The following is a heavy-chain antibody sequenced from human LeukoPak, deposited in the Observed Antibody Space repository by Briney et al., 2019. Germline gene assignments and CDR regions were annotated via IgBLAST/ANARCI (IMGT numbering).Heavy chain of an antibody. D-gene: IGHD3-10*01. CDR2: INEDGSEK. CDR3: ARLFVYGSGAEAFDY. J-gene: IGHJ4*02. CDR1: AFTFSRYW. V-gene: IGHV3-7*01. Sequence: GGSLRLSCAASAFTFSRYWTTWVRQAPGKGLEWVANINEDGSEKYYLDSVRGRFTISRDNAKNSLYLQMDSLRAEDTAVYYCARLFVYGSGAEAFDYWGQGALVTVSS.